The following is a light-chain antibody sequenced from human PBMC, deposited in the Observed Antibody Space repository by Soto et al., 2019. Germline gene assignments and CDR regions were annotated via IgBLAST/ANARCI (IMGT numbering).Light chain of an antibody. Sequence: EIVLTQSPGTLSLSPGERATLSCRASHSISSTYLAWYQQKPGQAPRLLIYGASSRATGIPDRFSGSGSGTDCTLTINRLEPEDFAVYYCQQYGSSPPYTFGQGTKLEIK. CDR2: GAS. CDR1: HSISSTY. J-gene: IGKJ2*01. V-gene: IGKV3-20*01. CDR3: QQYGSSPPYT.